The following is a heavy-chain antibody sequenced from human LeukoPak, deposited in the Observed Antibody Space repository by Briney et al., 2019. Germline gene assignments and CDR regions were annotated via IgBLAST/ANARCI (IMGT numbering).Heavy chain of an antibody. CDR1: GGSFSGYY. CDR2: INHSGST. D-gene: IGHD2-21*02. V-gene: IGHV4-34*01. CDR3: ARQGHIVVVTANYYFDY. J-gene: IGHJ4*02. Sequence: SETLSLTCAVYGGSFSGYYWSWIRQPPGKGLEWIGEINHSGSTNYNPSLKSRVTISVDTSKNQFSLKLGSVTAADTAVYYCARQGHIVVVTANYYFDYWGQGTLVTVSS.